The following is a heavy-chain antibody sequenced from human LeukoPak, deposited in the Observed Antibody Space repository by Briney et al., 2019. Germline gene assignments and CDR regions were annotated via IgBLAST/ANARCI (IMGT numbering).Heavy chain of an antibody. V-gene: IGHV4-59*08. CDR2: IYYSGST. CDR1: GGSISSYY. D-gene: IGHD6-6*01. Sequence: SETLSLTCTVSGGSISSYYWSWIRQPPGKGLEWIGYIYYSGSTNYNPSLKSRVTISVDTPKNQFSLKLSSVTAADTAVYYCARREYSSSSGSDYFDYWGQGTLVTVSS. CDR3: ARREYSSSSGSDYFDY. J-gene: IGHJ4*02.